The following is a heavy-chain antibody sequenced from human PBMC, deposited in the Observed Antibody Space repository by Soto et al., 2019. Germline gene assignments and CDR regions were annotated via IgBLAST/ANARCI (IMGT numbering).Heavy chain of an antibody. Sequence: SDTLSLTCTVSGGSISSSSYYWDWIRQPPGKGLEWIGNIYYTGGAYFNPSLKSRVTITKDTSKNQFSLKLTSVTAADTAVYFCARPGVAAVAGNWFDLWGPGTLVTVSS. CDR2: IYYTGGA. D-gene: IGHD6-13*01. J-gene: IGHJ5*02. CDR1: GGSISSSSYY. CDR3: ARPGVAAVAGNWFDL. V-gene: IGHV4-39*01.